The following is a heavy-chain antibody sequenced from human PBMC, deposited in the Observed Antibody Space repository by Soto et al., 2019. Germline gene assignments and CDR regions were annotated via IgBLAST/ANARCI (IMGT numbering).Heavy chain of an antibody. CDR2: IWYDGSNK. CDR3: ARDLRSGVYDSSGYPDFDY. CDR1: GFTFSSYG. V-gene: IGHV3-33*01. Sequence: GGSLRLSCAASGFTFSSYGMHWVRQAPGKGLEWVAVIWYDGSNKYYADSVKGRFTISRDNSKNTLYLQMNSLGAEDTAVYYCARDLRSGVYDSSGYPDFDYWGQGTLVTVSS. J-gene: IGHJ4*02. D-gene: IGHD3-22*01.